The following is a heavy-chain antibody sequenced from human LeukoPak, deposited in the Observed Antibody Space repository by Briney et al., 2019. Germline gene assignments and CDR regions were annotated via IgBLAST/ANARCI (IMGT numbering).Heavy chain of an antibody. CDR3: ARGSTYYDSSGQVPFDY. D-gene: IGHD3-22*01. V-gene: IGHV3-33*01. CDR1: RVTFSTYG. J-gene: IGHJ4*02. Sequence: GGSLRLSCAASRVTFSTYGVHWVRQAPGKGLEWVAVVWHDGSNKFYADSMKGRITISRDNSKNTLYLQMNTLRAEDTAVYYCARGSTYYDSSGQVPFDYWGQGTLVTVSS. CDR2: VWHDGSNK.